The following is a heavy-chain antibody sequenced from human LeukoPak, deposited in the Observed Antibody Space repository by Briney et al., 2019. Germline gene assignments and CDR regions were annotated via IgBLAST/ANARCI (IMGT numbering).Heavy chain of an antibody. Sequence: GGSLRPSCAASGFTFSSYAMHWVRQAPGKGLEWVAGIWYDGSDKYFANSVKGRFAISRDNSKNTLYLLLNSLRAEDTAVYYCARDPGYYDSRRSSYYYYMDVWGGGTTVTVSS. CDR1: GFTFSSYA. V-gene: IGHV3-33*01. J-gene: IGHJ6*03. D-gene: IGHD3-22*01. CDR3: ARDPGYYDSRRSSYYYYMDV. CDR2: IWYDGSDK.